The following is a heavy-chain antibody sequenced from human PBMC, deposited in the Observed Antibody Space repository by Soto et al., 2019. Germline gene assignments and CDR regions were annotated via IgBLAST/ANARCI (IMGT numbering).Heavy chain of an antibody. Sequence: GGSLRLSCAASGFTFSSYWMHWVRQAPGKGLVWVSRINSDGSSTSYADSVKGRFTISRDNAKNTLYLQMNSLRAEDTAVYYCARAQLATVTTYYFDYWGQGALVTVSS. J-gene: IGHJ4*02. CDR2: INSDGSST. V-gene: IGHV3-74*01. CDR1: GFTFSSYW. D-gene: IGHD4-17*01. CDR3: ARAQLATVTTYYFDY.